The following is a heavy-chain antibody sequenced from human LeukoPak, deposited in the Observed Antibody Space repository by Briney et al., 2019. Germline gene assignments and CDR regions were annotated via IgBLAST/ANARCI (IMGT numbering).Heavy chain of an antibody. Sequence: GGSLRLSCAASGFTFSSYSMNWVRQAPGKGLEWVSSISSSSSSIYYADSVKGRFTISRDNAKNSLYLQMNNLRAEDTARYYCAKNIGGLDYWGQGTLVTVSS. CDR2: ISSSSSSI. D-gene: IGHD2/OR15-2a*01. CDR1: GFTFSSYS. J-gene: IGHJ4*02. CDR3: AKNIGGLDY. V-gene: IGHV3-21*04.